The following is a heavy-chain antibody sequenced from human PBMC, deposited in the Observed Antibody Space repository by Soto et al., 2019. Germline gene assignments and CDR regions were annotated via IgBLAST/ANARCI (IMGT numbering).Heavy chain of an antibody. CDR2: IYSGGST. D-gene: IGHD5-18*01. J-gene: IGHJ4*02. CDR1: GVTVSSNY. Sequence: EVQLVESGGGLVQPGGSLRLSCAASGVTVSSNYMSWVRQATGKGLEWVSVIYSGGSTYYADSVKGRFTISRDNSKNTLYLQMHSLRAEDTAVYYCARHGYNYGGGYFDYWGQGTLVTVSS. CDR3: ARHGYNYGGGYFDY. V-gene: IGHV3-66*04.